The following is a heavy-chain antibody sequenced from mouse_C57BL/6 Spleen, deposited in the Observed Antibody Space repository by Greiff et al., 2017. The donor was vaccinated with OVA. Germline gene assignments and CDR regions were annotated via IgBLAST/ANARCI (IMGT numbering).Heavy chain of an antibody. Sequence: QVQLKESGPELVKPGASVKISCKASGYTFTDYYINWVKQRPGQGLEWIGWIFPGSGSTYYNEKFKGKATLTVDKSSSTAYMLLSSLTSEDSAVYVCARSKTAQALFAYWGQGTLVTVSA. CDR1: GYTFTDYY. D-gene: IGHD3-2*02. J-gene: IGHJ3*01. V-gene: IGHV1-75*01. CDR3: ARSKTAQALFAY. CDR2: IFPGSGST.